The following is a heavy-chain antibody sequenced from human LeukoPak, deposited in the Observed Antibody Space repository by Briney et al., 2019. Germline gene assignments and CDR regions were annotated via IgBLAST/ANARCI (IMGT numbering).Heavy chain of an antibody. V-gene: IGHV3-73*01. D-gene: IGHD3-22*01. Sequence: PGGSLKLSCAASGFTFSGSAMHWVRQASRKGLEWVGRIRSKANSYATAYAASVKGRFTISRDDSKNTAYLQMNSLKTEDTAVYYCTTYYDSSGYGPFVDWGQGTLVTVSS. CDR2: IRSKANSYAT. CDR3: TTYYDSSGYGPFVD. CDR1: GFTFSGSA. J-gene: IGHJ4*02.